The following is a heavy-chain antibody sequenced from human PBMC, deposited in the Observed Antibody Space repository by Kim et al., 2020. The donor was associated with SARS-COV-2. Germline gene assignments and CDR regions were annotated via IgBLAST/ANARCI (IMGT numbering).Heavy chain of an antibody. D-gene: IGHD3-3*02. V-gene: IGHV3-23*01. Sequence: GGSLRLSCAASGFTFSNYAMNWVRQAPGKGLEWVSAISGPGGSTYYADSVKGRFTISRDNSKNTLYLQMNSLRAEDTAVYYCSIRSNHWGQGTLVTVPS. CDR3: SIRSNH. J-gene: IGHJ5*02. CDR2: ISGPGGST. CDR1: GFTFSNYA.